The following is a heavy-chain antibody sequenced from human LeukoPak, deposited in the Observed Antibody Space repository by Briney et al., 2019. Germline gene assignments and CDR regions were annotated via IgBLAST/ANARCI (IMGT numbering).Heavy chain of an antibody. Sequence: GGSLRLSCAASGFTFSSYSMNWVRQAPGKGLEWVSSISSSSSYIYYADSVKGRFTISRDNAKNSLYLQMNSLRAEDTAVYYCARVVHWYYYYMDVWGKGTTVTVSS. CDR3: ARVVHWYYYYMDV. D-gene: IGHD1-1*01. J-gene: IGHJ6*03. CDR1: GFTFSSYS. CDR2: ISSSSSYI. V-gene: IGHV3-21*01.